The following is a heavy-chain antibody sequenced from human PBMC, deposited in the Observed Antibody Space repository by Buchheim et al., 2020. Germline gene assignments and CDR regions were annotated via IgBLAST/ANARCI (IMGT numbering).Heavy chain of an antibody. J-gene: IGHJ4*02. CDR3: ATDLIVSRADDLDH. D-gene: IGHD3-22*01. CDR1: GFTFSSYD. Sequence: QVQLVESGGGLVRPGGSLRLSCAAFGFTFSSYDVTWVRQGPGKGLEWLAVTSPDGNRYFYADSVTGRFTISRDNFKNTLYLQMNGLRGEDTAVYYCATDLIVSRADDLDHWGQGTL. V-gene: IGHV3-30-3*01. CDR2: TSPDGNRY.